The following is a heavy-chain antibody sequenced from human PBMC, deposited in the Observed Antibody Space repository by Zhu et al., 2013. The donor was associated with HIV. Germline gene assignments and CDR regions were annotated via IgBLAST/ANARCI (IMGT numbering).Heavy chain of an antibody. J-gene: IGHJ5*02. CDR3: ARDCSLVDGDYDWFDP. D-gene: IGHD4-17*01. Sequence: QVQLVQSGAEVKKPGASVKVSCKASGYTFTSYAMHWVRQAPGQRLEWMGWINAGNGNTKYSQKFQGRVTITRDTSASTAYMELSSLRSEDTAVYYCARDCSLVDGDYDWFDPWGQGTLVTVSS. CDR2: INAGNGNT. V-gene: IGHV1-3*01. CDR1: GYTFTSYA.